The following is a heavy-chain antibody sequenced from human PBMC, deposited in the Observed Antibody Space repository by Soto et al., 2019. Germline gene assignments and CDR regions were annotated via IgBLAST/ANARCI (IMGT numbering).Heavy chain of an antibody. CDR3: ARGDTAMVTWGFDAFDI. CDR2: IYYSGST. V-gene: IGHV4-31*03. D-gene: IGHD5-18*01. Sequence: SETLSLTCTVSGGSISSGGYYWSWIRQHPGKGLEWIGYIYYSGSTYYNPSLKSRVTISVDTSKNQFSLKPSSVTAADTAVYYCARGDTAMVTWGFDAFDIWGQGTMVTVSS. CDR1: GGSISSGGYY. J-gene: IGHJ3*02.